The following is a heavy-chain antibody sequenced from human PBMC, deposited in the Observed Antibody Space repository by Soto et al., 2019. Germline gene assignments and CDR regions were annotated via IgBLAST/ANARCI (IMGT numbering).Heavy chain of an antibody. D-gene: IGHD3-22*01. CDR3: ARGDYHDTSGHFSDAFDG. V-gene: IGHV3-48*04. Sequence: PGGSLSLSCAASGVTFSSYSMNWVRQPPGKGLEWLSYMNSSSSTIYYADSVKGRFTISRDNTNNSLYLQMNSLSAEDTAVYYCARGDYHDTSGHFSDAFDGWGQGTMVTVSS. CDR1: GVTFSSYS. CDR2: MNSSSSTI. J-gene: IGHJ3*01.